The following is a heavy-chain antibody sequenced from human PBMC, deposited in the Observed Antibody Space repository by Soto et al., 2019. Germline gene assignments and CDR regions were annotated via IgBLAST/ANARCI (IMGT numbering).Heavy chain of an antibody. CDR2: ISSSSSYI. J-gene: IGHJ1*01. D-gene: IGHD2-15*01. CDR1: GFTFSSYS. V-gene: IGHV3-21*01. CDR3: ARSPWRCSGGSCYYMEYFQH. Sequence: PGGSLRLSCAASGFTFSSYSMNWVRQAPGKGLEWVSSISSSSSYIYYADSVKGRFTISRDNAKNSLYLQMNSLRAEDTAVYYCARSPWRCSGGSCYYMEYFQHWGQGTLVTVSS.